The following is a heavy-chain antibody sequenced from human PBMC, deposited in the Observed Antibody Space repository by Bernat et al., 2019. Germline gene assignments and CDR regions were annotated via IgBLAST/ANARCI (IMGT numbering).Heavy chain of an antibody. Sequence: QVQLVESGGGVVQPGRSLRLSCAASGFTFSSYAMHWVRQAPGKGLEWVAVISYDGSNKYYADSVKGRFTISRDNSKNTLYLQMNSLRAEDTAVYYFARGPPYYDILTGYYLETNFDYWGQGTLVTVSS. CDR2: ISYDGSNK. CDR3: ARGPPYYDILTGYYLETNFDY. J-gene: IGHJ4*02. D-gene: IGHD3-9*01. V-gene: IGHV3-30-3*01. CDR1: GFTFSSYA.